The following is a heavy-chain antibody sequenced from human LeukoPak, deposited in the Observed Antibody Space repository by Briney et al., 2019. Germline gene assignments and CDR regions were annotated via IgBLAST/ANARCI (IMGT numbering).Heavy chain of an antibody. CDR3: ARAAISGSWYSSGREAHWFDP. CDR2: MNPNSGNT. Sequence: ASVKVSCKASGYTFTSYDINWVRQATGQGLEWMGWMNPNSGNTGYAQKFQGRVTMTRNTSISTAYMELSSQRSEDTAVYYCARAAISGSWYSSGREAHWFDPWGQGTLVTVSS. V-gene: IGHV1-8*01. J-gene: IGHJ5*02. D-gene: IGHD6-13*01. CDR1: GYTFTSYD.